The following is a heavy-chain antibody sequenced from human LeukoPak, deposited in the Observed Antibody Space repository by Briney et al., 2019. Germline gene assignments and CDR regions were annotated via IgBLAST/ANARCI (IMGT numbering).Heavy chain of an antibody. CDR2: INHSGST. J-gene: IGHJ3*02. CDR1: GGSFSGYY. V-gene: IGHV4-34*01. CDR3: ARGSSSGWVGDAFDI. Sequence: PSETLSLTCAVYGGSFSGYYWSWIRQPPGKGLEWIGEINHSGSTNYNPSPKSRVTISVDTSNNQFSLKLSSVTAADTAVYYCARGSSSGWVGDAFDIWGQGTMVTVSS. D-gene: IGHD6-19*01.